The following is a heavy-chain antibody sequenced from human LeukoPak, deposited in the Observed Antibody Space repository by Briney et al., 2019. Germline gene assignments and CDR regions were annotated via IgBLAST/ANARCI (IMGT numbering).Heavy chain of an antibody. V-gene: IGHV4-34*01. D-gene: IGHD3-22*01. CDR2: INHSGST. Sequence: PSETLSLTCAVYGGSFSGYYWCWIRQPPGKGLEWIGEINHSGSTNYNPSLKSRVTISVDTSKNQFSLKLSSVTAADTAVYYCSRDGVSRYYYDSSGYYFDYWGQGTLVTVSS. CDR3: SRDGVSRYYYDSSGYYFDY. J-gene: IGHJ4*02. CDR1: GGSFSGYY.